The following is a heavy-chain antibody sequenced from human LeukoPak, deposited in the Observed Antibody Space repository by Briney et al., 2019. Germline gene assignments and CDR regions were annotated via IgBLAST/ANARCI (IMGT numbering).Heavy chain of an antibody. CDR2: ISGNNGNT. CDR3: AKGAGSPYYFDY. V-gene: IGHV3-23*01. CDR1: GFTFSSYA. D-gene: IGHD1-1*01. J-gene: IGHJ4*02. Sequence: PGGSLRLSCAASGFTFSSYAMSWVRQAPGKGLESVSLISGNNGNTYYADSVKGRSTISRNNSTNTQYLQMNRLRAETTAVYYSAKGAGSPYYFDYWGQGTLVTVSS.